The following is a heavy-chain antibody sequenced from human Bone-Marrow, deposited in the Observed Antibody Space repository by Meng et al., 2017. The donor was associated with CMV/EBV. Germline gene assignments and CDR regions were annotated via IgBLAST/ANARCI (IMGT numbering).Heavy chain of an antibody. D-gene: IGHD6-13*01. CDR1: GVTFSSYG. V-gene: IGHV3-30*02. Sequence: GGSLRLSCAASGVTFSSYGRHWVRQAPGKGLEWVAFIRYDGSNKYYADSVKGRFTISRDNSKDTLHLEMNSLRDDDTAIYYCTKDHVSGSPLSSRWYFFDHWGQGAQVTVSS. CDR3: TKDHVSGSPLSSRWYFFDH. J-gene: IGHJ4*02. CDR2: IRYDGSNK.